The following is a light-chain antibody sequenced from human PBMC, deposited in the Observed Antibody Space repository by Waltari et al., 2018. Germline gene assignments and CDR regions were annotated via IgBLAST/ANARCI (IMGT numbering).Light chain of an antibody. CDR3: QHYGSSWT. CDR2: GTS. CDR1: QNVTSSL. J-gene: IGKJ1*01. V-gene: IGKV3-20*01. Sequence: DTVLTQSPGTLSLSPGERGTLSCRASQNVTSSLLSWYQKKAGQAPRLLIYGTSTRATGIPDRFSGSGSGTDFTLTISRLEPEDFAVYYCQHYGSSWTFGQGTKVEIK.